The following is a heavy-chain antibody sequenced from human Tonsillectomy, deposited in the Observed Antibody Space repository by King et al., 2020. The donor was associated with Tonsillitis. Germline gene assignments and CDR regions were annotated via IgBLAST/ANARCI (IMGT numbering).Heavy chain of an antibody. V-gene: IGHV4-59*01. CDR3: ARNLRYFDWLYAFDI. J-gene: IGHJ3*02. CDR2: IYYSGST. CDR1: GGSISSYY. Sequence: QLQESGPGLVKPSETLSLTCTVSGGSISSYYWSWLRQPPGKGLEWIGYIYYSGSTNYNPSLKSRVTISVDTSKNQFSLKLSSVTAADTAVYYCARNLRYFDWLYAFDIWGQGTMVTVSS. D-gene: IGHD3-9*01.